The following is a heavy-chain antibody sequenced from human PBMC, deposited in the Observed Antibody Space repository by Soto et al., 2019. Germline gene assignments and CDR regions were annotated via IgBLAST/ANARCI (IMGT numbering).Heavy chain of an antibody. Sequence: PGGSLRLSCAASGFTFSSYSMNWVRQAPGKGLEWVSSISSSSSYIYYADSVKGRFTISRDNAKNSLYLQMNSLRAEDTAVYYCARDPPTNVDYYGMDVWGQGTTVTVS. CDR2: ISSSSSYI. CDR1: GFTFSSYS. D-gene: IGHD1-1*01. V-gene: IGHV3-21*01. J-gene: IGHJ6*02. CDR3: ARDPPTNVDYYGMDV.